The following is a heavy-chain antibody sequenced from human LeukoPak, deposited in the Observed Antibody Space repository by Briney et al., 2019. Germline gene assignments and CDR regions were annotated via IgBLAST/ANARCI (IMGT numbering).Heavy chain of an antibody. CDR2: IYHSGST. D-gene: IGHD3-10*01. V-gene: IGHV4-4*02. CDR1: GAPISSSNW. J-gene: IGHJ5*02. Sequence: SGTLSLTCAVSGAPISSSNWWSWVRQPPGRGLEWIGEIYHSGSTNYNPSLKSRVTISLDKSKNQFSLKLNSVTAADTAVYYCARGGVYYGSGSNWFDPWGQGTLVTVSS. CDR3: ARGGVYYGSGSNWFDP.